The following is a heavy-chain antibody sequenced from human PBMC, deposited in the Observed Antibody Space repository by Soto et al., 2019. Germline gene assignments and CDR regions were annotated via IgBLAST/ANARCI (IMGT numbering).Heavy chain of an antibody. CDR1: GYSFTDYY. CDR3: SRESPHTFFFDY. CDR2: IKLSGGGST. V-gene: IGHV1-46*03. D-gene: IGHD3-16*01. Sequence: GASVKVSCKASGYSFTDYYIHWVRQAPGQGLEWMGVIKLSGGGSTTFAQKFQGRVTLTGDTSTATVYMELSSLRSEDTAVYYCSRESPHTFFFDYWGQGTLVTVSS. J-gene: IGHJ4*02.